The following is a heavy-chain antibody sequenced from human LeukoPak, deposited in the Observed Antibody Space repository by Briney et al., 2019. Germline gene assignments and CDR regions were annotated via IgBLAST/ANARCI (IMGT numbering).Heavy chain of an antibody. D-gene: IGHD2/OR15-2a*01. CDR2: IYHTGSS. CDR3: VRHANSDAFDI. J-gene: IGHJ3*02. Sequence: PSETVSLTCTVSGDSINNYYWSWIRQPPGKGLEWIGYIYHTGSSNYNPSLKSRVTTSVDTSKNQFSLKVTSVTAADTAVYYCVRHANSDAFDIWGQGAMVTVSS. V-gene: IGHV4-59*08. CDR1: GDSINNYY.